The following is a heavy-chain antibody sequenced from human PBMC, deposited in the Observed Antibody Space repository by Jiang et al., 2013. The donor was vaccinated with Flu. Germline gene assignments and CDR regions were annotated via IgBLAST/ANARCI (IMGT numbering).Heavy chain of an antibody. J-gene: IGHJ6*01. D-gene: IGHD3-9*01. CDR2: TYSSGSS. CDR3: ARDAIYYGMDV. V-gene: IGHV4-31*03. Sequence: GPGLVKPSQTLSLTCTVSGGSISSGGFYWSWIRQRPGEGLEWIAYTYSSGSSYYNPSLKSRLSISVDTSKNQFSLKLSSVSAADTAVYYCARDAIYYGMDVWGPRDHGHRLL. CDR1: GGSISSGGFY.